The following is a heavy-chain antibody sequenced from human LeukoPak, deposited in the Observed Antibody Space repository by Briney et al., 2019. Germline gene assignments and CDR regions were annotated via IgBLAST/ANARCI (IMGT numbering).Heavy chain of an antibody. CDR3: AKEGVASRNYYDFWSGKGYLDY. V-gene: IGHV3-11*01. CDR1: GFTFSDYY. CDR2: ISSSGSTI. J-gene: IGHJ4*02. D-gene: IGHD3-3*01. Sequence: GGSLRLSCAASGFTFSDYYMSWIRQAPGKGLEWVSYISSSGSTIYYADSVKGRFTISRDNAKNSLYLQMNSLRAEDTAVYYCAKEGVASRNYYDFWSGKGYLDYWGQGTLVTVST.